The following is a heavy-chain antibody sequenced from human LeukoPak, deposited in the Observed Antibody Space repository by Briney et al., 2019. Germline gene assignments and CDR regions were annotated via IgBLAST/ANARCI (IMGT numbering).Heavy chain of an antibody. V-gene: IGHV7-4-1*02. CDR2: INTNTGNP. J-gene: IGHJ4*02. CDR3: ARTLRGYSGYEIDY. Sequence: ASVTVSCKASGYTFTSYAMHWVRQAPGQGLGWMGWINTNTGNPTYAQGFTGRFVFSLDTSVSTAYLQISSLKAEDTAVCYCARTLRGYSGYEIDYWGQGTLVTVSS. D-gene: IGHD5-12*01. CDR1: GYTFTSYA.